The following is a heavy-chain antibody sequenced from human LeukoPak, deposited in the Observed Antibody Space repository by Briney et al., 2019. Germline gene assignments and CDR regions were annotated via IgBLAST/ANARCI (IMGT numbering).Heavy chain of an antibody. V-gene: IGHV3-48*03. CDR1: GFTFSSYE. CDR2: ISSSGSAI. Sequence: GGSLSLTCAASGFTFSSYEMNWVRQAPGKGLEWVSKISSSGSAIYYADSVKGRFTISRDNAKSTLYLQMNSLRVEDTAVYYCARGGSLGYWGQGTLVTVSS. CDR3: ARGGSLGY. D-gene: IGHD6-19*01. J-gene: IGHJ4*02.